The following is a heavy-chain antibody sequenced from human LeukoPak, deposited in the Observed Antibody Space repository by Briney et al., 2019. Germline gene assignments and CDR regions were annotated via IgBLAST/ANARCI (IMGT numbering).Heavy chain of an antibody. V-gene: IGHV3-53*01. CDR3: ARITPYYYHSSPSSTPRWDYYFDY. Sequence: QPGGSLRLSCAASGFIVSSNYMSWVRQAPGKGLEWVSVIYSGGSTYYADSVKGRFTISRDNSKNTLFLQMNSLRADDTAVYYCARITPYYYHSSPSSTPRWDYYFDYWGQGTLVTVSS. CDR1: GFIVSSNY. J-gene: IGHJ4*02. D-gene: IGHD3-22*01. CDR2: IYSGGST.